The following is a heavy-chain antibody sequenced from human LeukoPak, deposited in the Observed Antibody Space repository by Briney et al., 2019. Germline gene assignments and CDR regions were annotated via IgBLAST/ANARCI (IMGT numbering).Heavy chain of an antibody. V-gene: IGHV4-39*01. CDR2: IYYSGST. J-gene: IGHJ4*02. CDR1: GGSISSSSYY. D-gene: IGHD6-13*01. Sequence: SETLSLTCTVSGGSISSSSYYWGWIRQPPGEGLEWIGSIYYSGSTYYNPSLKSRVTISVDTSKNQFSLKLSSVTAADTAVYYCARRGSSWPFDYWGQGTLVTVSS. CDR3: ARRGSSWPFDY.